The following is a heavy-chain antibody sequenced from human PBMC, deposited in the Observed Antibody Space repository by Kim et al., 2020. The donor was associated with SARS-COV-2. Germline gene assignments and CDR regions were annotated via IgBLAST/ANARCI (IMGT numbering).Heavy chain of an antibody. J-gene: IGHJ4*02. V-gene: IGHV3-48*03. D-gene: IGHD4-17*01. CDR3: ATRRHDYGDYAFF. Sequence: YADSVKGRFTISRDNAKNSLYLQMNSLRAEDTAVYYCATRRHDYGDYAFFWGQGTLVTVSS.